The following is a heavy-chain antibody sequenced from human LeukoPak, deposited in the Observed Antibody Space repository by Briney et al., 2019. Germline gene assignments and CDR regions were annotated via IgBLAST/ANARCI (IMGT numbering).Heavy chain of an antibody. J-gene: IGHJ4*02. Sequence: SETLSLTCTVSGGSVSSGSYYWSWIRQPPGKGLEWIAYIYYSGSTNYSPSLKSRVTISVDTSKNQFSLKLTSVTAADTAVYYCARFVGRSSSGYYLYWGQGTLVTVSS. V-gene: IGHV4-61*01. CDR3: ARFVGRSSSGYYLY. CDR2: IYYSGST. CDR1: GGSVSSGSYY. D-gene: IGHD6-19*01.